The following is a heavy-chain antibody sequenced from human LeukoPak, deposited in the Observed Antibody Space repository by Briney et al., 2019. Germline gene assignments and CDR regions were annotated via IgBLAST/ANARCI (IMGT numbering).Heavy chain of an antibody. J-gene: IGHJ2*01. V-gene: IGHV3-64*01. CDR2: ISSNGGST. CDR3: ASSPPTGTTWHFDR. D-gene: IGHD1-7*01. CDR1: GFTFSNYA. Sequence: GGSLRLSCAASGFTFSNYAMHWVRQAPGQGLEYVSAISSNGGSTYYANSVKGRFTISRDNSKNTLYLQMGSLRIEDMAVYYCASSPPTGTTWHFDRWGRGTLVTVSS.